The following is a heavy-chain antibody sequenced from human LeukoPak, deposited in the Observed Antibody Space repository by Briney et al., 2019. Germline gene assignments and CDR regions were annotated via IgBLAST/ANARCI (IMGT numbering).Heavy chain of an antibody. CDR1: GVTFMNYD. D-gene: IGHD3-10*01. J-gene: IGHJ4*02. Sequence: GASVKVSCKASGVTFMNYDVNWVRQAPGQGLEWMGWMNPKRGTTGYTQKIQGRVTMTWSTSTTTAHMELSSLTSEDTAVYYCARGGYYGSGNDLDSWGQGTLVIVSS. CDR2: MNPKRGTT. V-gene: IGHV1-8*01. CDR3: ARGGYYGSGNDLDS.